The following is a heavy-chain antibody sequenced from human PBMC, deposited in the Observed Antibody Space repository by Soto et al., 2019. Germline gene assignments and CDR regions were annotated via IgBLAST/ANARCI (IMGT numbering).Heavy chain of an antibody. Sequence: ASVKVSCKASGYTFTSYAMHWVRQAPGQGLEWMGWINAGNGNTKYSQKFQGRVTITRDTSASTAYMELSSLRSEDTAVYYCARDIVLMVYAMDYWGQGTLVTVSS. CDR3: ARDIVLMVYAMDY. CDR2: INAGNGNT. D-gene: IGHD2-8*01. V-gene: IGHV1-3*01. J-gene: IGHJ4*02. CDR1: GYTFTSYA.